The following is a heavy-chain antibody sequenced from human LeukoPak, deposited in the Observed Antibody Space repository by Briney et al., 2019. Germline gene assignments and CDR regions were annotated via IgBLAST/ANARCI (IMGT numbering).Heavy chain of an antibody. D-gene: IGHD3-10*01. J-gene: IGHJ6*03. CDR3: ARGIRRRTTPKFRWIGDGGKNYYSIDV. V-gene: IGHV1-8*03. CDR2: TNPSSGNT. CDR1: GYTFTSYD. Sequence: GASVKVCCKSSGYTFTSYDFYWGRQATGQGLEWMGWTNPSSGNTDLSQKDPGRVTITMNTSISTTYMELNRLRLEDTAVYYCARGIRRRTTPKFRWIGDGGKNYYSIDVWGKGTTVTVSS.